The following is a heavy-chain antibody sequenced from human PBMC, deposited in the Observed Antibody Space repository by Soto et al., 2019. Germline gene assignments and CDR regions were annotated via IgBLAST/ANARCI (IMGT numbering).Heavy chain of an antibody. Sequence: GGSLRLSCAASGFTFSNYAMSWVRQAPGKGLEWVSGIGSSGSNTYYADSVKGRFTISRDNSKNTLFLQMNSLRAEDTAEYYCARVVRYFDTPYGMDVWGQGTTVTVSS. J-gene: IGHJ6*02. CDR3: ARVVRYFDTPYGMDV. CDR2: IGSSGSNT. CDR1: GFTFSNYA. D-gene: IGHD3-9*01. V-gene: IGHV3-23*01.